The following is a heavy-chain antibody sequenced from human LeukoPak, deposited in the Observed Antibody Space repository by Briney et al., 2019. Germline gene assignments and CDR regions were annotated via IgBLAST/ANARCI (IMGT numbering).Heavy chain of an antibody. CDR1: GGSISSGGYY. V-gene: IGHV4-31*03. Sequence: SETLSLTCTVSGGSISSGGYYWSWIRQHPGKGLEWIGYIYYSGSTYYNPSLKSRVTISVDTSKNQFSLKLSSVTAADTAVYYCARVITEYQLHYFDYWGQGTLATVSS. CDR2: IYYSGST. J-gene: IGHJ4*02. D-gene: IGHD2-2*01. CDR3: ARVITEYQLHYFDY.